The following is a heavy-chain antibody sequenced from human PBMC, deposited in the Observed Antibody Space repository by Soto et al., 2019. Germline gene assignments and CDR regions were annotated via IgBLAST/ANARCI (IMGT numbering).Heavy chain of an antibody. V-gene: IGHV3-23*01. D-gene: IGHD3-10*01. CDR2: ISGSGGTT. CDR3: AKEPGSYYKVFGWFDP. Sequence: GGSLRLSCAASGFTFSGYAMTWVRQAPGKGLEWVSAISGSGGTTYYADSVKGRFTISRDNSKNTLYLQMNSLRAEDTAVYYCAKEPGSYYKVFGWFDPWGQGTLVTVSS. J-gene: IGHJ5*02. CDR1: GFTFSGYA.